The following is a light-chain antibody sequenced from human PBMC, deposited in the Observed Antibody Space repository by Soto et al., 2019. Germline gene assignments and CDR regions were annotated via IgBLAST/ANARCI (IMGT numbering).Light chain of an antibody. Sequence: EIVLTQSPGTLSLSPGERATLSCRASQSVSRSYLAWYQQKPGQAPRLLIYGASTRATGIPDRISGSGSGTDFTLTISRLEPEDFAVFYCQQYGSMTWTFGQGTKVDI. V-gene: IGKV3-20*01. CDR1: QSVSRSY. CDR2: GAS. J-gene: IGKJ1*01. CDR3: QQYGSMTWT.